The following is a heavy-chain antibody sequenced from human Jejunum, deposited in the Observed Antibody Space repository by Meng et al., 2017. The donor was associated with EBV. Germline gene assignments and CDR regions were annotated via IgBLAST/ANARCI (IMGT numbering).Heavy chain of an antibody. CDR2: MNPSSDDT. CDR3: ARAVGAAGSMVNFDY. CDR1: GYTFTSND. J-gene: IGHJ4*02. D-gene: IGHD6-13*01. V-gene: IGHV1-8*01. Sequence: QVQLVQPGAKVKNPGASVKVSCKASGYTFTSNDINWVRQATGQGLEWIGWMNPSSDDTGFAQKFQGRVTVTRDNSINTAYMELSSLTSDDTAVYYCARAVGAAGSMVNFDYWGQGTLVTVSS.